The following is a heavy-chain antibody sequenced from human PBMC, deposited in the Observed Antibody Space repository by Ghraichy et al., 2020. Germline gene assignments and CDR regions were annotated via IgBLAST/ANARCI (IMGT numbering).Heavy chain of an antibody. J-gene: IGHJ4*02. V-gene: IGHV4-39*01. CDR3: ASRRMMALYYFDY. D-gene: IGHD3-16*01. CDR2: IYYSGST. Sequence: SETLSLTCTVSGASISSSSYYLGWIRQPPGKGLEWIGDIYYSGSTYYNPSLKSRVTISVDTSKKQFSLKLSSVTAADTAVYYCASRRMMALYYFDYWGQGTLVTVSS. CDR1: GASISSSSYY.